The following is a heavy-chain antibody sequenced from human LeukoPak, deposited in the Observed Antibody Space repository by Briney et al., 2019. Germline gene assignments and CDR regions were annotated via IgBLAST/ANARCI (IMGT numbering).Heavy chain of an antibody. CDR2: ISGSGGST. J-gene: IGHJ4*02. CDR1: GFTFSSYA. CDR3: AKISLHDYGDYADY. Sequence: GGSLRLSCAASGFTFSSYAMSWIRQAPGKGLEWVSAISGSGGSTYYADSVKGRFTISRDNSKNTLYLQMNSLRAEDTAVYYCAKISLHDYGDYADYWGQGTLVTVSS. V-gene: IGHV3-23*01. D-gene: IGHD4-17*01.